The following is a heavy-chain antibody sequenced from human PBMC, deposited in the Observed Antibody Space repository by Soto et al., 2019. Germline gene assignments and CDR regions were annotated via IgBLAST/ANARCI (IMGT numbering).Heavy chain of an antibody. CDR3: ARDFGGYDSVWFDP. Sequence: ASVKVSCKASGYTFTSYGISWVRQAPGQGLEWVGWISAYNGNTNYAQKLQGRVTMTTDTSTSTAYMELRSLRSDDTAVYYCARDFGGYDSVWFDPWGQGTLVAVSS. D-gene: IGHD5-12*01. CDR2: ISAYNGNT. V-gene: IGHV1-18*01. CDR1: GYTFTSYG. J-gene: IGHJ5*02.